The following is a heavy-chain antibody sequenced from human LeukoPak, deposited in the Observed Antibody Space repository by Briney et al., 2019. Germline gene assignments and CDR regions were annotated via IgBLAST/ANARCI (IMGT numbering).Heavy chain of an antibody. CDR1: GVSISSYY. J-gene: IGHJ4*02. V-gene: IGHV4-59*01. CDR3: AREEPDSSGYYSL. Sequence: PSETLSLTCTVSGVSISSYYWSWIRQPPGKGLEWFGYIYYSGSTNYNPSLKSRVTISVDTSKHQFSLKLSSVTAADTAVYYCAREEPDSSGYYSLWGQGTLVTVSS. CDR2: IYYSGST. D-gene: IGHD3-22*01.